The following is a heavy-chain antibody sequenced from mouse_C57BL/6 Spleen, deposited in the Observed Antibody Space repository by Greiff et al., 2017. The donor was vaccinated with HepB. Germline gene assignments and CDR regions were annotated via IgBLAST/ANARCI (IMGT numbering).Heavy chain of an antibody. CDR2: IDPETGGT. CDR3: TRAYYYGY. V-gene: IGHV1-15*01. Sequence: VQLQQSGAELVRPGASVTLSCKASGYTFTDYEMHWVKQTPVHGLEWIGAIDPETGGTAYNQKFKGKAILTADKSSSTAYMELLSLTSEDSAVYYCTRAYYYGYWGQGTTLTVSS. CDR1: GYTFTDYE. J-gene: IGHJ2*01. D-gene: IGHD1-1*01.